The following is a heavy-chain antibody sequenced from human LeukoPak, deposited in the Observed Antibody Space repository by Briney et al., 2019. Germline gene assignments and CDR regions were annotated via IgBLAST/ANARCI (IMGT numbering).Heavy chain of an antibody. CDR2: IYYSGST. Sequence: SETLSLTCTVSGGSISSYYWSWIRQPPGKGLEWIGYIYYSGSTNYNPSLKSRVTISVDTSKNQFSLKLSSVTAADTAVYYCARDLSYSSSSMGSLGYWGQGTLVTVSS. V-gene: IGHV4-59*01. D-gene: IGHD6-6*01. CDR3: ARDLSYSSSSMGSLGY. CDR1: GGSISSYY. J-gene: IGHJ4*02.